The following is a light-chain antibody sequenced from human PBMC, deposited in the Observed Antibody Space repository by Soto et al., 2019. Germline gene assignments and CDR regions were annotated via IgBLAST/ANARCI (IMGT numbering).Light chain of an antibody. CDR3: GSFTTRTTWV. CDR2: EVS. Sequence: QSALTQPASVSASPGQSITISCTGTSSDVGNYNFVSWYQQHPGKAPKLMIYEVSHRPSGVSDRFSGSKSANTASLTISGLQADDEAVYFCGSFTTRTTWVFGGGTKLTVL. CDR1: SSDVGNYNF. J-gene: IGLJ3*02. V-gene: IGLV2-14*01.